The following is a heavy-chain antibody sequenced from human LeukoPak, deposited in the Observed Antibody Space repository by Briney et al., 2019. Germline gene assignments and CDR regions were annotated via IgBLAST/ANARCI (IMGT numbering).Heavy chain of an antibody. CDR1: GGSISSYY. J-gene: IGHJ4*02. Sequence: SETLSLTCTVSGGSISSYYWSWIRQPPGKGLEWIGYIYYSGSTNYNPSLKSRVTISVGTSKNQFSLKLSSVTAADTAVYYCAGGEYSSGGGDYWGQGTLVTVSS. CDR3: AGGEYSSGGGDY. V-gene: IGHV4-59*01. CDR2: IYYSGST. D-gene: IGHD6-19*01.